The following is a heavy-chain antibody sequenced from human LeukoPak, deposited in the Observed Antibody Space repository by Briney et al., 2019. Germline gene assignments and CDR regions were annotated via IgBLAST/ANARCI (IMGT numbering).Heavy chain of an antibody. CDR3: ARVLSGAFDI. Sequence: SETLSLTCAVSGGSISSGGYSWSWIRQPPGKGLEWIGYIYHSGSTYYNPSLKSRVTVSVDRSKNQFSLKLSSVTAADTAVYYCARVLSGAFDIRGQGTMVTVSS. D-gene: IGHD2/OR15-2a*01. V-gene: IGHV4-30-2*01. CDR1: GGSISSGGYS. CDR2: IYHSGST. J-gene: IGHJ3*02.